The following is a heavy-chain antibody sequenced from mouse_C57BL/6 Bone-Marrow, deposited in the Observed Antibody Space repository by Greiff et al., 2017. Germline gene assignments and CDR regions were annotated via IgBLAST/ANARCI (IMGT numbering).Heavy chain of an antibody. V-gene: IGHV1-50*01. Sequence: QVQLQQPGAELVKPGASVKLSCKASGYTFTSYWMQWVKQRPGQGLEWIGEIDPSDSHTNYNQKFKGKATVTVDTSSSTAYMQLSSLTSEDSAVYYCARSGPAWFAYWGQGTLVTVSA. CDR3: ARSGPAWFAY. J-gene: IGHJ3*01. CDR1: GYTFTSYW. D-gene: IGHD3-1*01. CDR2: IDPSDSHT.